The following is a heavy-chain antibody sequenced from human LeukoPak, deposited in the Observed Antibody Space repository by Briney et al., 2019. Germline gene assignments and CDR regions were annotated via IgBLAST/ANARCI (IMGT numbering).Heavy chain of an antibody. CDR2: IIPILGIA. CDR1: GGTFSSYT. J-gene: IGHJ6*04. D-gene: IGHD2-2*01. CDR3: ARSGYCSSTSCRTNYYYGMDV. V-gene: IGHV1-69*02. Sequence: ASVKVSCKASGGTFSSYTISWVRQAPGQGLEWMGRIIPILGIANYAQKFQGRVTITADKSTSTAYMELSSLRSEDTAVYYCARSGYCSSTSCRTNYYYGMDVWGKGTTVTVSS.